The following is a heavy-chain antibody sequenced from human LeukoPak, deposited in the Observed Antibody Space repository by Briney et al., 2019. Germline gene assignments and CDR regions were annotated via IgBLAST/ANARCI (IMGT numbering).Heavy chain of an antibody. CDR3: ARDLGSGWYYYYYYYMDV. V-gene: IGHV1-18*01. J-gene: IGHJ6*03. CDR2: ISAYNGNT. Sequence: ASVKVSCKASGYTFTSYGISWVRQAPGQGLEWMGWISAYNGNTNYAQKLQGRVTMTTDTSTSTAYMELRSLRSDDTAVYYCARDLGSGWYYYYYYYMDVWGKGTTVTISS. D-gene: IGHD6-19*01. CDR1: GYTFTSYG.